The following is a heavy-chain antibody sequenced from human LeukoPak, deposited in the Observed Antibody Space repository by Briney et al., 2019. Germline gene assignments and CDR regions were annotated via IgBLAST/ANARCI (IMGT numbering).Heavy chain of an antibody. V-gene: IGHV3-53*01. Sequence: GGSLRLSCAASGFTVISNYMSWVRQAPGKGLEQVSVFYSGGDTYYADSVKGRFTISRDNSKNSLYLQMSSLRDEDTAVYYCVRYSSISQDYWGQGTLVTVSS. D-gene: IGHD6-6*01. CDR2: FYSGGDT. CDR1: GFTVISNY. CDR3: VRYSSISQDY. J-gene: IGHJ4*02.